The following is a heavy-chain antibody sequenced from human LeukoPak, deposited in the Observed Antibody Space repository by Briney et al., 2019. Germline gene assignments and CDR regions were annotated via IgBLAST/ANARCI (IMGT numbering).Heavy chain of an antibody. CDR3: ARDLIFGVVIGH. Sequence: GASVKVSCKASGYTFTGYYMHWVRQAPGQGLEWMGRINPNGGGTDYAQKFQGRVTMTRDTSFSTAYMELSRLRSDDTAVYYCARDLIFGVVIGHWGQGTLVTVSS. J-gene: IGHJ4*02. CDR2: INPNGGGT. CDR1: GYTFTGYY. V-gene: IGHV1-2*06. D-gene: IGHD3-3*01.